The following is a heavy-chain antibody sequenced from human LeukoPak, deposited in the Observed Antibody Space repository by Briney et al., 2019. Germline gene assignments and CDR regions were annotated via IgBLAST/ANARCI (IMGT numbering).Heavy chain of an antibody. J-gene: IGHJ6*03. D-gene: IGHD3-22*01. V-gene: IGHV4-59*01. CDR3: ARVYYYDSSGPFYYYMDV. CDR2: IYYSGST. CDR1: GGSISSYY. Sequence: PSETLSLTCTVSGGSISSYYWSWIRQPPGKGLEGIGYIYYSGSTNYNPSLKSRVTISVDTSKNQFSLKLSSVTAADTAVYYCARVYYYDSSGPFYYYMDVWGKGTTVTVSS.